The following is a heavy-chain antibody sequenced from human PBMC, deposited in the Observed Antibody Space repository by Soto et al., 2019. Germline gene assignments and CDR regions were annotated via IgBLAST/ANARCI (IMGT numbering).Heavy chain of an antibody. D-gene: IGHD6-13*01. V-gene: IGHV1-18*03. CDR2: ISAYNGNT. J-gene: IGHJ4*02. CDR3: ARESSSSCHDY. CDR1: GYTFTSYG. Sequence: QVQLVQSGAEVKKPGASVKVSCKASGYTFTSYGISWVRQAPGQGLEWMGWISAYNGNTNYAQKLQGRVTMTTDTSASTADMELRSLRSDDMAVYYCARESSSSCHDYWGQVTLVTVSS.